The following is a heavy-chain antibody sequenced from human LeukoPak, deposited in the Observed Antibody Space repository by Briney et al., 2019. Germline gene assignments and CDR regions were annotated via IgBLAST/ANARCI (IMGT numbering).Heavy chain of an antibody. Sequence: KPSETLSLTCAVYGGSFSGYYWSWIRQPPGKGLEWIGEINHSGSTNYHPSLKSRVTISVDTSKNQFSLKLSSVTAADTAMYYCARGSPYCSSTSCYLDYWGQGTLVTVSS. CDR3: ARGSPYCSSTSCYLDY. CDR1: GGSFSGYY. CDR2: INHSGST. D-gene: IGHD2-2*01. V-gene: IGHV4-34*01. J-gene: IGHJ4*02.